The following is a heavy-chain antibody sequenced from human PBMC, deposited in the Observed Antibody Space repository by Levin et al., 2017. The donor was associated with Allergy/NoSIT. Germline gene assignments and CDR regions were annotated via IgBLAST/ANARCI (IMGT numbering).Heavy chain of an antibody. Sequence: KVSCTGSGYRFPNYWITWVRQMPGKGLEWMGKIDPSDSYTTYSPSFQGHVTISADKSISTAYLQWSSLEASDTAIYYCARRFTMVRGVDNDAFDIWGQGTMVTVSS. D-gene: IGHD3-10*01. CDR2: IDPSDSYT. V-gene: IGHV5-10-1*01. J-gene: IGHJ3*02. CDR1: GYRFPNYW. CDR3: ARRFTMVRGVDNDAFDI.